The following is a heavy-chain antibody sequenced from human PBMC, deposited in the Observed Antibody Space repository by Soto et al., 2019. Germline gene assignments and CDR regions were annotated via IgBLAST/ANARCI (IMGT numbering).Heavy chain of an antibody. CDR2: IIPILGIA. J-gene: IGHJ4*02. CDR3: ARGDIVATTAFDY. V-gene: IGHV1-69*02. CDR1: GGTFSSYT. Sequence: QVQLVQSGAEVKKPGSSVNVSCKASGGTFSSYTISWVRQAPGQGLEWMGRIIPILGIANYAQKFQGRVTITADKSTSTAYMELSSLRSEDTAVYYCARGDIVATTAFDYWGQGTLVTVSS. D-gene: IGHD5-12*01.